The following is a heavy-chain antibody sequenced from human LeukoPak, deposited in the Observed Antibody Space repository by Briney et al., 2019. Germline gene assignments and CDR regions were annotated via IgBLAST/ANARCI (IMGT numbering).Heavy chain of an antibody. CDR2: ISAYNGNT. D-gene: IGHD1-20*01. J-gene: IGHJ4*02. CDR1: GYTFTSYV. V-gene: IGHV1-18*01. Sequence: ASVKVSCKASGYTFTSYVISWVRQAPGQGLEWMGWISAYNGNTNYAQKLQGRVTMTTDTSTSTAYMELRSLRSDDTAVYYCARGLGSPYNWNDSDWGQGTLVTVSS. CDR3: ARGLGSPYNWNDSD.